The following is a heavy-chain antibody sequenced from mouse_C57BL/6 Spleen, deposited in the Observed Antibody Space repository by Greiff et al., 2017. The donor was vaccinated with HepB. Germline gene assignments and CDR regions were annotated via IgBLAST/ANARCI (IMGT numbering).Heavy chain of an antibody. CDR1: GYTFTDYE. Sequence: VQLQQSGAELVRPGASVTLSCKASGYTFTDYEMHWVKQTPVHGLEWIGAIDPETGGTAYNQKFKGKAILTADISSSTAYMELRSLTSEDSAVYYCTAGDSSGGDWFAYWGQGTLVTVSA. CDR2: IDPETGGT. CDR3: TAGDSSGGDWFAY. D-gene: IGHD3-2*02. V-gene: IGHV1-15*01. J-gene: IGHJ3*01.